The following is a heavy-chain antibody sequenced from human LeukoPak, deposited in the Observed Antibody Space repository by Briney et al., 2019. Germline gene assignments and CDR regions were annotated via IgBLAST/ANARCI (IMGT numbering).Heavy chain of an antibody. CDR1: GFTFSSNG. Sequence: GGSLRLSCGASGFTFSSNGMSWVRQAPGKGLEWVSAISGSGDKTYYADFVKGRFTISRDNAKNTLYLQMNSLRAEDTAVYYCASGFDYSLDYWGQGTLVTVSS. CDR3: ASGFDYSLDY. D-gene: IGHD4-11*01. J-gene: IGHJ4*02. V-gene: IGHV3-23*01. CDR2: ISGSGDKT.